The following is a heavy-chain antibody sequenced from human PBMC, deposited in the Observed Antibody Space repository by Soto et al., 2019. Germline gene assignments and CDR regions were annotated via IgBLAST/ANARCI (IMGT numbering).Heavy chain of an antibody. CDR1: GITLGDYA. D-gene: IGHD2-15*01. CDR2: IRTKAYGGTT. Sequence: GGSLRLSCTASGITLGDYAMSWFRQAPGKGLEWVGFIRTKAYGGTTEYAASVKGRFTISRDDSKNIAYLQMNSLKTEDTAVYYCTNVVVVAATPNYYYGMDVWGQGTTVTVSS. V-gene: IGHV3-49*03. CDR3: TNVVVVAATPNYYYGMDV. J-gene: IGHJ6*02.